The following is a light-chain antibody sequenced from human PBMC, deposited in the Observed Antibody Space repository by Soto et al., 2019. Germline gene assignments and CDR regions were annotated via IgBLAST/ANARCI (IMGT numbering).Light chain of an antibody. CDR1: QAIRND. J-gene: IGKJ1*01. CDR2: GAS. CDR3: LQDNNYPWT. V-gene: IGKV1-6*01. Sequence: AIQMTQSPSSLSASVGDRVTISCRASQAIRNDLGWYQQKPGKDPNLLIYGASSLESGVRSRFSGSGSGTDFTLIISSLQPEDFATYYCLQDNNYPWTFGQGTKVEI.